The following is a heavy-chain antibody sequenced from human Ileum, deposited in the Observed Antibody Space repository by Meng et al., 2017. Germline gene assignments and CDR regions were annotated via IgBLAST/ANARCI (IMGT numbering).Heavy chain of an antibody. Sequence: QVQLQQWGAGLLEPSETLSLTCAVYGGSFSGYYWSWIRQPPGKGLEWIGEINHSGSNNYNPSLKSRVTISVDTSKNQFSLKLSSVTAADTAVYYCARTSGWFYYWGQGTLVTVSS. V-gene: IGHV4-34*01. CDR3: ARTSGWFYY. CDR2: INHSGSN. J-gene: IGHJ4*02. D-gene: IGHD6-19*01. CDR1: GGSFSGYY.